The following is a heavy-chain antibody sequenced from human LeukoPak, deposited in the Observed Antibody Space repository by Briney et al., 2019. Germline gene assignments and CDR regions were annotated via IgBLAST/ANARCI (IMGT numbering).Heavy chain of an antibody. CDR2: ISSSSSYI. Sequence: PGGSLRLSCAASGFTFSSYSMTWVRQAPGKGLEWVSSISSSSSYIYYADSVKGRFTISRDNAKNSLYLQMNSLRAEDTAVYYCARGDGLRYYDSSGYTPYYFDYWGQGTLVTVSS. D-gene: IGHD3-22*01. CDR1: GFTFSSYS. CDR3: ARGDGLRYYDSSGYTPYYFDY. J-gene: IGHJ4*02. V-gene: IGHV3-21*01.